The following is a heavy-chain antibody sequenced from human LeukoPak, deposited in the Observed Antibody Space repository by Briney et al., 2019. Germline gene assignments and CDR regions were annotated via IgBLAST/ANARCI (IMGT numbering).Heavy chain of an antibody. Sequence: GGSLRLSCAASGFTFDDYAMHWVRQAPGKGLEWVSGISWNSGSIGYADSVKGRFTISRDNSKNTLYLQMNSLRAEDTAVYYCALGGPGEKIAAAGIGDYWGQGTLVTVSS. CDR1: GFTFDDYA. CDR3: ALGGPGEKIAAAGIGDY. CDR2: ISWNSGSI. V-gene: IGHV3-9*01. J-gene: IGHJ4*02. D-gene: IGHD6-13*01.